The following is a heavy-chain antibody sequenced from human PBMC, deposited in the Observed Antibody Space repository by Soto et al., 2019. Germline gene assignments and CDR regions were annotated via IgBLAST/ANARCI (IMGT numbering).Heavy chain of an antibody. CDR2: ISSSGSTI. D-gene: IGHD4-17*01. CDR1: GFTFSSYE. Sequence: EVQLVESGGGLVQPGGSLRLSCAASGFTFSSYEMNWVRQAPGKGLEWVSYISSSGSTIYYADSVKGRFTISRDNAKNSRYLQMNSLRAEDTAVYYCARAPRATVPTQFYYYYGMDVWGQGTTVTVSS. V-gene: IGHV3-48*03. J-gene: IGHJ6*02. CDR3: ARAPRATVPTQFYYYYGMDV.